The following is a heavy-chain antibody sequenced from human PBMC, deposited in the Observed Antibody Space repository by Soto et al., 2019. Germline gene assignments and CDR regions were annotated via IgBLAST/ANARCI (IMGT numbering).Heavy chain of an antibody. CDR1: GFTFSSYS. Sequence: GGSLRLSCAASGFTFSSYSMNWVRQAPGKGLEWVSYISSSSSTIYYADSVKGRFTISRDNAKNSLYLQMNSLRAEDTAVYYCAREGLAVAVLGDYNWFDPWGQGTLVTVSS. CDR2: ISSSSSTI. J-gene: IGHJ5*02. CDR3: AREGLAVAVLGDYNWFDP. V-gene: IGHV3-48*01. D-gene: IGHD6-19*01.